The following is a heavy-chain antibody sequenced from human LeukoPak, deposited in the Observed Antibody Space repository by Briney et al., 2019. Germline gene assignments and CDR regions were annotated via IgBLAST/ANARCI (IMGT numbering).Heavy chain of an antibody. V-gene: IGHV1-8*03. CDR3: ARVPTKISTVVTRWFDP. D-gene: IGHD4-23*01. Sequence: ASVTVSFKSSVYTFTKNDINWVGQATGQGLEGMGWMNPNSGNTGYAQKFQGIVTITRNTSISTAYMELSSLRSEDTAVYYCARVPTKISTVVTRWFDPWGQGTLVTVSS. CDR1: VYTFTKND. CDR2: MNPNSGNT. J-gene: IGHJ5*02.